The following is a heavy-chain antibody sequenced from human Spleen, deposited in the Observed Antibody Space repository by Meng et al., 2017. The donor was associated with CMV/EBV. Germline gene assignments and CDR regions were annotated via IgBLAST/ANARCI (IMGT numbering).Heavy chain of an antibody. CDR3: IRHELGHSNTLVAH. D-gene: IGHD4-11*01. Sequence: LSLTCAASGSTFSGSAMHWVRQASGKGLEWVGRIRSKPNTYATAYAASVKGRFTISRDDSKNTAYLQMNSLKTEDTAVYYCIRHELGHSNTLVAHWGQGTLVTLSS. CDR1: GSTFSGSA. V-gene: IGHV3-73*01. CDR2: IRSKPNTYAT. J-gene: IGHJ4*02.